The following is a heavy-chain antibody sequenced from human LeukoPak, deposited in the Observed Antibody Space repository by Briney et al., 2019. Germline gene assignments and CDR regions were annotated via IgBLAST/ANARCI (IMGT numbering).Heavy chain of an antibody. CDR3: VRADTAMITPQDAFDV. D-gene: IGHD5-18*01. J-gene: IGHJ3*01. CDR1: GYTFTSYG. V-gene: IGHV1-18*01. Sequence: ASVKVSCKTSGYTFTSYGISRVRQAPGQGLEWMGWISSYNGNTHYARELQGRLTVTTDTSTKTAYMELRSLTSDDTAVYYCVRADTAMITPQDAFDVWGQGTMLTVSS. CDR2: ISSYNGNT.